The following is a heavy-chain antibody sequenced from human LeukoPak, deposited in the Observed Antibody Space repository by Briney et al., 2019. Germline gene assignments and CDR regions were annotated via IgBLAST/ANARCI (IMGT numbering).Heavy chain of an antibody. V-gene: IGHV3-9*01. CDR1: GFTFDDYA. CDR3: TKDQGDY. CDR2: ISWNGNSI. Sequence: GGSLRLSCAASGFTFDDYAMHWVRQAPGKGLEWVSGISWNGNSIVYADSVEGRFTISRDNAKNSLYLEMNGLRAEDTAFYYCTKDQGDYWGQGTPVTVSS. J-gene: IGHJ4*02.